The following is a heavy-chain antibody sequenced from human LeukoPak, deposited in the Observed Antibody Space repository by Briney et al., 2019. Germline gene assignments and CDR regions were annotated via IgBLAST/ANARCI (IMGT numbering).Heavy chain of an antibody. V-gene: IGHV4-34*01. CDR2: INHSGST. CDR3: ARATGVRTQRLDY. CDR1: GGSFSGYY. J-gene: IGHJ4*02. Sequence: SETLSLTCAVYGGSFSGYYWSWIRQPPGEGLEWIGEINHSGSTNYNPSLKSRVTISVDTSKNQFSLKLSSVTAADTAVYYCARATGVRTQRLDYWGQGTLVTVSS. D-gene: IGHD7-27*01.